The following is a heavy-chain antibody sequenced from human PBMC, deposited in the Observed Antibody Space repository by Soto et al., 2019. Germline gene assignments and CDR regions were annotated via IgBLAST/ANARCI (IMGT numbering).Heavy chain of an antibody. CDR3: AKGGDYYGSGSYYYFDY. CDR1: GFTFSSYG. V-gene: IGHV3-30*18. J-gene: IGHJ4*02. D-gene: IGHD3-10*01. CDR2: ISYDGSNK. Sequence: GGSLRLSCAASGFTFSSYGMHWVRQAPGKGLEWVAVISYDGSNKYYADSVKGRFTISRDNSKNTLYLQMNSLRAEDTAVYYCAKGGDYYGSGSYYYFDYWGQGTLVTVS.